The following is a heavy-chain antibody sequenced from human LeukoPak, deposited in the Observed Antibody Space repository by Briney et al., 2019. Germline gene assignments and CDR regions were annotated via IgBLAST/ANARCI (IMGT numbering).Heavy chain of an antibody. CDR3: ARVLRSFDSAKYSYYYYMDV. J-gene: IGHJ6*03. Sequence: SGTLSLTWAVSGGSISSSNWWSWVRQAPGKGLEWIGEIYHSGSTNYNPSLKSRVTISVDTSKNQFSLKLSSVTAADTAVYYCARVLRSFDSAKYSYYYYMDVWGKGTTITVSS. D-gene: IGHD3-9*01. CDR1: GGSISSSNW. CDR2: IYHSGST. V-gene: IGHV4-4*02.